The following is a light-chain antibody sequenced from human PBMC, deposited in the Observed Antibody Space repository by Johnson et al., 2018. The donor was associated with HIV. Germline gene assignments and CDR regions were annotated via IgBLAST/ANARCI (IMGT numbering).Light chain of an antibody. V-gene: IGLV1-51*01. CDR2: DNN. Sequence: QPVLTQPPSVSAAPGQKVTISCSGSSSNIGNNYVSWYQQIPGRAPKLLIYDNNKRPSGIPDRFSGSKSGTSATLGITGLQTGDEADYYCGTWDSSLSAVYVFGTGTKVTVL. J-gene: IGLJ1*01. CDR1: SSNIGNNY. CDR3: GTWDSSLSAVYV.